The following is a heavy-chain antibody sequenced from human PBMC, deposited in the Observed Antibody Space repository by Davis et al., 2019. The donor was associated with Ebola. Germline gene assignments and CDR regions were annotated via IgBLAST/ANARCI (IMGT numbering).Heavy chain of an antibody. J-gene: IGHJ4*02. Sequence: ASVKVSCKASGYTFTGYYMHWVRQAPGQGLEWMGRINPNSGGANYAQKFQGRVTMTRDTSISTAYMELSSLRSEDTAVYYCARGVGGDDDYWGQGTLVTVSS. V-gene: IGHV1-2*06. CDR3: ARGVGGDDDY. CDR1: GYTFTGYY. D-gene: IGHD2-21*01. CDR2: INPNSGGA.